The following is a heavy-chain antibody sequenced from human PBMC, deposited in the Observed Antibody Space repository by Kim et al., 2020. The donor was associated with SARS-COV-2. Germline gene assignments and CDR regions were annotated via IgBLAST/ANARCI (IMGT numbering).Heavy chain of an antibody. D-gene: IGHD5-12*01. CDR3: ARGAGLRLGPFDY. V-gene: IGHV3-30*04. J-gene: IGHJ4*02. CDR1: GFTFSSYA. Sequence: GGSLRLSCAASGFTFSSYAMHWVRQAPGKGLEWVAVISYDGSNKYYADSVKGRFTISRDNSKNTLYLQMNSLRAEDKAVYYCARGAGLRLGPFDYWGQGTLVTVSS. CDR2: ISYDGSNK.